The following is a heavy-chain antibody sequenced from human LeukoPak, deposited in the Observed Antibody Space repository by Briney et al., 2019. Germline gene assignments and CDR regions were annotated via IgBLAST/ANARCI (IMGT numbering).Heavy chain of an antibody. CDR1: GYSISSGYY. D-gene: IGHD4-17*01. J-gene: IGHJ4*02. CDR3: ARGGVTTTFDY. V-gene: IGHV4-38-2*02. Sequence: SETLSLTCTVSGYSISSGYYWGWIRQPPGKGLEWIGSIYHSGSTYYNPSLKSRVTISVDTSKNQFSLKLSSVTAADTAVYYCARGGVTTTFDYWGQGTLVTVSS. CDR2: IYHSGST.